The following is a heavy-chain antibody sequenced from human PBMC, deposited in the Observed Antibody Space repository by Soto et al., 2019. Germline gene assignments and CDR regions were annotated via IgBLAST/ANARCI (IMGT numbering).Heavy chain of an antibody. Sequence: PGGSLRLSCAASGFTFSSYAMSWVRQAPGKGLEWVSAISGSGGSTYYADSVKGRFTISRDNSKNTLYLQMNSLRAEDTAVYYCAKSPTDFWSGYWGDFEYWGQGTLVTVS. V-gene: IGHV3-23*01. CDR1: GFTFSSYA. D-gene: IGHD3-3*01. CDR2: ISGSGGST. CDR3: AKSPTDFWSGYWGDFEY. J-gene: IGHJ4*02.